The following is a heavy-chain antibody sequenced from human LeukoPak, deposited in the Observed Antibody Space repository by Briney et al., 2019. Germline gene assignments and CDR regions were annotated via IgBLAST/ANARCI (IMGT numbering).Heavy chain of an antibody. D-gene: IGHD1-26*01. CDR1: GFTFTSYS. CDR3: AKGGKWDVTPFDY. Sequence: RGSLRLSCAASGFTFTSYSMNWVRQAPGKGLEWVSTISGGGGSTYYADSVKGRFTISRDNSKNTLYLQVNSLRAEDTAVYYCAKGGKWDVTPFDYWGQGTLVTVSS. J-gene: IGHJ4*02. CDR2: ISGGGGST. V-gene: IGHV3-23*01.